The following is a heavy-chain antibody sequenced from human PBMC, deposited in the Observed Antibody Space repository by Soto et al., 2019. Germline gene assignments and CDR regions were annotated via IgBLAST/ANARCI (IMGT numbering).Heavy chain of an antibody. J-gene: IGHJ2*01. CDR2: ISGSGGST. D-gene: IGHD6-19*01. Sequence: EVQLLESGGGLVQPGGSLRLSCAASGFTFSSYAMSWVRQAPGKGLEWVSAISGSGGSTYYADSVKGRFTISRDNSKNTLYLQMNSLRAEDTAVYYCAKDQQWPLGFRYWYFDLWGRGTLVTVSS. CDR3: AKDQQWPLGFRYWYFDL. CDR1: GFTFSSYA. V-gene: IGHV3-23*01.